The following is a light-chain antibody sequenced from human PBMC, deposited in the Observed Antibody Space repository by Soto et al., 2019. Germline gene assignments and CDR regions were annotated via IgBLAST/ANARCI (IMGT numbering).Light chain of an antibody. Sequence: QSALTQPPSVSGSPGQSVTISCTGTSSDVGSYNRVSWYQQPPGTAPKLMIYEVSNRPSGVPDRFSGSKSGNTASLTISGLQAEEEADYYCSSYTSSSTPLYVFGTGTKVTVL. V-gene: IGLV2-18*02. CDR3: SSYTSSSTPLYV. J-gene: IGLJ1*01. CDR1: SSDVGSYNR. CDR2: EVS.